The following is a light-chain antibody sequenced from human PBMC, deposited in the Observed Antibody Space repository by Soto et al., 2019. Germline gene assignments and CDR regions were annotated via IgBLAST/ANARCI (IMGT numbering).Light chain of an antibody. V-gene: IGKV1-5*03. CDR3: QQYSSYSRT. CDR2: KAS. Sequence: DIQMTQSPSTLSAYVGDSVTITCRASQSISSWLAWYKQKPGKAPKLLIYKASSLESGVPSRFSGSGSGTEFTLTISSLQPDDFATYYCQQYSSYSRTFGQGTKLEIK. CDR1: QSISSW. J-gene: IGKJ2*01.